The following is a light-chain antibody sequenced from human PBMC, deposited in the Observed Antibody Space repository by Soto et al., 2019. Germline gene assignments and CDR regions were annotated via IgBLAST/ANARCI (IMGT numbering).Light chain of an antibody. V-gene: IGKV3-15*01. CDR3: QQYNNWPPVTWT. CDR2: AAS. J-gene: IGKJ1*01. Sequence: EIVMTQSPATLSVSPGERATLSCRASQSVGSSLAWYQQKPGQTPRLLIYAASIRATGIPARFSGSGSGTEFTLTISRLQSEDFAVYYCQQYNNWPPVTWTFGQGTKVEIK. CDR1: QSVGSS.